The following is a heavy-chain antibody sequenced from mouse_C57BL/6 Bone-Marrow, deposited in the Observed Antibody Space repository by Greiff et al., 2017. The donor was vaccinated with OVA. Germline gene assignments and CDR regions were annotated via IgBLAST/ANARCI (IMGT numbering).Heavy chain of an antibody. J-gene: IGHJ2*01. CDR2: IYPGDGDT. V-gene: IGHV1-82*01. D-gene: IGHD2-3*01. Sequence: QVQLQQSGPELVKPGASVKISCTASGYAFSSSWMNWVKQRPGKGLEWIGRIYPGDGDTNYNGKFKGKATLTADKSSSTAYMQLSSLTSEDSAVYFCARHDGYSLDYWGQGTTLTVSS. CDR1: GYAFSSSW. CDR3: ARHDGYSLDY.